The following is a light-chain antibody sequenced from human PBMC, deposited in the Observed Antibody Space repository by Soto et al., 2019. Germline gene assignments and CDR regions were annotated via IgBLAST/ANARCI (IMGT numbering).Light chain of an antibody. J-gene: IGKJ4*01. CDR3: QQSYTTPLT. V-gene: IGKV1-39*01. CDR2: AAS. CDR1: QALSNY. Sequence: QLTQYPSFLSTTVRDTVTIPCRASQALSNYLAWYQQKPGKAPELLIYAASYLGNGVPSRFSGSGSGTYFTLTISRLQPEDLATYYCQQSYTTPLTFGGGTKVDI.